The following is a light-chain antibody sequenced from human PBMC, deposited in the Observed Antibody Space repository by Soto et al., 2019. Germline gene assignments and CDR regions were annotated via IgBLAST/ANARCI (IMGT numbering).Light chain of an antibody. CDR1: QSVSSSY. Sequence: EIVLTQSPGTLSLSPGGRATLSCRASQSVSSSYLAWYQQKPGQAPRLLIYGASSRATGIPDRFSGSGSGTDFTLTISRLEPEDFAVYYCQQYGSSLLFGQGTKVEIK. J-gene: IGKJ1*01. CDR2: GAS. CDR3: QQYGSSLL. V-gene: IGKV3-20*01.